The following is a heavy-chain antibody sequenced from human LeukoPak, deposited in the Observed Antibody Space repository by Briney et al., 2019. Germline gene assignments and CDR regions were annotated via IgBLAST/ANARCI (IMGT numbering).Heavy chain of an antibody. J-gene: IGHJ4*02. Sequence: PGGSLRLSCAASGFTFSDYYMSWIRQAPGKGLEWVSYISSSSSYTNYADSVKGRFTISRDNAKNSLYLQMNSLRAEDTAVYYCARMHYGSSGYYYVDYWGQGTLVTVSS. V-gene: IGHV3-11*06. CDR3: ARMHYGSSGYYYVDY. CDR2: ISSSSSYT. CDR1: GFTFSDYY. D-gene: IGHD3-22*01.